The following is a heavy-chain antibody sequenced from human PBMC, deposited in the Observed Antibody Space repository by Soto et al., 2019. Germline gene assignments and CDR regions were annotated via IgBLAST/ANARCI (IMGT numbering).Heavy chain of an antibody. CDR2: ISWNSGSI. CDR1: GFTFEDYA. CDR3: AKDAEYYYGSGSYVY. V-gene: IGHV3-9*01. Sequence: GGSLRLSCAASGFTFEDYAMHWVRQAPGKGLEWVSGISWNSGSIGYADSVKGRFTISRDNAKNSLYLQMNSLRAEDTALYYCAKDAEYYYGSGSYVYWGQGTLVTVSS. J-gene: IGHJ4*02. D-gene: IGHD3-10*01.